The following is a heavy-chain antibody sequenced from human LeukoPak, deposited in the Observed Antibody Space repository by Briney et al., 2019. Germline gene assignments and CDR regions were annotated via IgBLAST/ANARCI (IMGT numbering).Heavy chain of an antibody. CDR1: GFTFSSYS. V-gene: IGHV3-48*01. D-gene: IGHD3-10*01. J-gene: IGHJ4*02. CDR2: ISSSSSTI. CDR3: ASGSTGFDY. Sequence: PGGSLRLSCAASGFTFSSYSMNWVRQAPGKGLEWISYISSSSSTIYYADSVKGRFTISRDNAKNSLYLQMNSLRAEDTAVYYCASGSTGFDYWGQGTLVTVSS.